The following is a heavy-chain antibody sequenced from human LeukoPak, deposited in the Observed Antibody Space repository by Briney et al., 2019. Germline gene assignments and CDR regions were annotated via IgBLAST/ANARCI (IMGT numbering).Heavy chain of an antibody. CDR1: GYTFTSYG. CDR2: ISAYNGNT. CDR3: ARGPYQLLPGSALDI. D-gene: IGHD2-2*01. J-gene: IGHJ3*02. V-gene: IGHV1-18*01. Sequence: ASVKVSCKASGYTFTSYGISWVRQAPGQGLEWMGWISAYNGNTNYAQKLQGRVTMTTDTSTSTAYMELRSLRSDDTAVYYCARGPYQLLPGSALDIWGQGTMVTASS.